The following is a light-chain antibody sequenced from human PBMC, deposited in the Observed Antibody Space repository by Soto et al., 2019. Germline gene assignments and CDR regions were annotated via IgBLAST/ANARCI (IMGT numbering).Light chain of an antibody. CDR1: ERVSTN. J-gene: IGKJ1*01. CDR2: SAS. Sequence: DIVMTQSPLTLSVSPGESATLSCRASERVSTNLAWYQQTPGQAPRLLIYSASRRPTDIPVRFSGSGSGAEFTLTISSLQSEDFAIYYCQQYNNLPPTFCQGTKVEVK. CDR3: QQYNNLPPT. V-gene: IGKV3-15*01.